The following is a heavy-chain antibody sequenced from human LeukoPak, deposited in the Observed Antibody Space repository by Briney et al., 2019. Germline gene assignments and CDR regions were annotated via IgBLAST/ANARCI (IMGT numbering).Heavy chain of an antibody. V-gene: IGHV1-24*01. D-gene: IGHD3-16*01. CDR1: GYTLTELS. Sequence: GASVKVSCKVSGYTLTELSMHWVRQAPGKGLEWMGGFDPEDGETIYAQKFQGRVTMTEDASTDTAYMELNSLRVEDTALYYCATEVGVSASAYDVWGQGTMVTVSS. CDR3: ATEVGVSASAYDV. J-gene: IGHJ3*01. CDR2: FDPEDGET.